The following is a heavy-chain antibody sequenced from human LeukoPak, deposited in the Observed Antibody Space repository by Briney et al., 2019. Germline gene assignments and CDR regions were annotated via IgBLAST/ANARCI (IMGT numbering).Heavy chain of an antibody. CDR3: ATDDGSGLLDY. CDR2: MNPNSGNT. D-gene: IGHD3-3*01. Sequence: GASVKVSCKASGYTFTSYDINWVRQATGQGLEWMGWMNPNSGNTGYAQKFQGRVTMTEDTSTDTAYMELSSLRSEDTAVYYCATDDGSGLLDYWGQGTLVTVSS. V-gene: IGHV1-8*01. J-gene: IGHJ4*02. CDR1: GYTFTSYD.